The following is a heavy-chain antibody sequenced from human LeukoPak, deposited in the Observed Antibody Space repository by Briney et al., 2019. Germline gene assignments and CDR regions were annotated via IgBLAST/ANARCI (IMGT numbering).Heavy chain of an antibody. Sequence: SETLSLTCTVSGGSISTSNYYWGWIRQPPGKGLEWIGNIFYSGSTYYSPSLKSRVTISVDTSKNQISLNLKSVTAADTAVYYCATQNKTDAFDIWGQGTMVTVSS. CDR1: GGSISTSNYY. D-gene: IGHD1/OR15-1a*01. CDR2: IFYSGST. V-gene: IGHV4-39*07. J-gene: IGHJ3*02. CDR3: ATQNKTDAFDI.